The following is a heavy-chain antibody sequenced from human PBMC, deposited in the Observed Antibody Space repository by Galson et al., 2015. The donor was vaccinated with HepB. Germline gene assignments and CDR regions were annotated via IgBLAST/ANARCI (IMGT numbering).Heavy chain of an antibody. Sequence: SVKVSCKASGYTFTSYYMHWVRQAPGQGLEWMGIINPSGGSTSYAQKFQGRVTMTRDTSTSTVYMELSSLRSEDTAVYYCARDRSREWELLGWFDPWGQGTPVTVSS. J-gene: IGHJ5*02. CDR3: ARDRSREWELLGWFDP. V-gene: IGHV1-46*01. CDR1: GYTFTSYY. CDR2: INPSGGST. D-gene: IGHD1-26*01.